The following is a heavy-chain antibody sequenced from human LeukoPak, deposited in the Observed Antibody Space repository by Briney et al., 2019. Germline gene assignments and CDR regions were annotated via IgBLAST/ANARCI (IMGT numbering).Heavy chain of an antibody. D-gene: IGHD5-18*01. J-gene: IGHJ3*02. Sequence: PSQTLSLTCTVSGGSISSGSYYWSWIRQPPGKGLEWIGYIYYSGSTNYNPSLKSRVTISVDTSKNQFSLKLGSVTAADTAVYYCARDGYSYGYGAFDIWGQGTMVTVSS. CDR1: GGSISSGSYY. CDR2: IYYSGST. CDR3: ARDGYSYGYGAFDI. V-gene: IGHV4-61*01.